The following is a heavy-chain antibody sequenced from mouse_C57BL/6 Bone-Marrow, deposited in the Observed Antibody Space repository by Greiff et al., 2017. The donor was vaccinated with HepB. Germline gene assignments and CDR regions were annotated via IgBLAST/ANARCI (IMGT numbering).Heavy chain of an antibody. CDR3: ARRGDGYYGFAY. CDR1: GYTFTDYN. CDR2: INPNNGGT. Sequence: VHVKQSGPELVKPGASVKIPCKASGYTFTDYNMDWVKQSHGKSLEWIGDINPNNGGTIYNQKFKGKATLTVDKSSSTAYMELRSLTSEDTAVYYCARRGDGYYGFAYWGQGTLVTVSA. V-gene: IGHV1-18*01. D-gene: IGHD2-3*01. J-gene: IGHJ3*01.